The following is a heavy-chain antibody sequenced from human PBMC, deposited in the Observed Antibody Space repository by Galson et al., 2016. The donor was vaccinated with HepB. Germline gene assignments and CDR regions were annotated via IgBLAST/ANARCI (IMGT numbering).Heavy chain of an antibody. CDR1: GFTFDDYT. CDR2: ISWDGGSR. Sequence: SLRLSCAASGFTFDDYTMHWVRQAPGKGLEWVSLISWDGGSRYYADSVKGRFTISRDNSKNSLYLQMNSLRTEDTALYYCAKNAVNLAVPGPPDYWGQGTLVTVSS. V-gene: IGHV3-43*01. J-gene: IGHJ4*02. CDR3: AKNAVNLAVPGPPDY. D-gene: IGHD6-19*01.